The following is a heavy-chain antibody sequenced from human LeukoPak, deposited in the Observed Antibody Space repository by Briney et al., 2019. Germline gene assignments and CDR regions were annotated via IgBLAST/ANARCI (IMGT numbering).Heavy chain of an antibody. CDR3: AKERAENDYGDYVLYYYYMDV. J-gene: IGHJ6*03. V-gene: IGHV3-48*03. CDR1: GFTFSSYE. D-gene: IGHD4-17*01. Sequence: GGSLRLSCVASGFTFSSYEMNWVRQAPGKGLEWVSYISSSGYTIYYADSVKGRFTISRDNSRNTLYLQMNSLRAEDTAVYYCAKERAENDYGDYVLYYYYMDVWGKGTTVTISS. CDR2: ISSSGYTI.